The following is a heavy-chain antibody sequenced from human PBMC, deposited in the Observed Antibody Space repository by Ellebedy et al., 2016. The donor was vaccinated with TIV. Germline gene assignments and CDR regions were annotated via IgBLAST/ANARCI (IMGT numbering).Heavy chain of an antibody. J-gene: IGHJ4*02. D-gene: IGHD2-8*02. CDR2: INTDGSST. CDR1: GFTFSTYW. V-gene: IGHV3-74*01. Sequence: PGGSLRLSCAASGFTFSTYWMHWVRQAPGKGLMWVSRINTDGSSTSYADSVKGRFTISRDNSKNRLFLQMNSLTAEETAIYDCAKGCRTGGHCFLIDYWGLGTLVIVSS. CDR3: AKGCRTGGHCFLIDY.